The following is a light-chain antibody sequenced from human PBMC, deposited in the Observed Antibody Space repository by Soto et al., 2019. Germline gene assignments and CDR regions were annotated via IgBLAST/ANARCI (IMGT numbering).Light chain of an antibody. CDR1: CSDVGGYNY. J-gene: IGLJ1*01. CDR3: CSYTTSSTYV. CDR2: DVS. V-gene: IGLV2-14*03. Sequence: QSALTQPASVSGSPGQSIAISCTGTCSDVGGYNYVSWYQQHPGKAPKLMIYDVSNRPSGVSNRFSGSKSGNTASLTISGLQAEDEADYYCCSYTTSSTYVFGTGTKLTVL.